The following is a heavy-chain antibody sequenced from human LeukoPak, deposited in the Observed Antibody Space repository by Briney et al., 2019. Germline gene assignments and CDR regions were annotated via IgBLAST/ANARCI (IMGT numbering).Heavy chain of an antibody. Sequence: GGSLRLSCAASGFTFNSHSIHWVRQAPGKGLEWVAFITSNASNIYHADSVKGRFTMSRDNAKNSLYLQMNGLRVEDTAVYYCARGEYGSSFWFDPWGQGTLVTVSS. J-gene: IGHJ5*02. CDR3: ARGEYGSSFWFDP. CDR1: GFTFNSHS. V-gene: IGHV3-48*01. CDR2: ITSNASNI. D-gene: IGHD6-6*01.